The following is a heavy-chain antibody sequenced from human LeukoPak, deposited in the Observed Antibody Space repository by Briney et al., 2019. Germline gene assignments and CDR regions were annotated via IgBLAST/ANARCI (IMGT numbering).Heavy chain of an antibody. CDR2: ISAYNGNT. CDR1: GYTFTNFG. CDR3: ARGAIESSGWLDYFDY. D-gene: IGHD6-19*01. V-gene: IGHV1-18*01. Sequence: ASVKVSCKASGYTFTNFGISWVRQAPGQGLEWMGWISAYNGNTNYAQRLQGRVTMTTDTSTSTAYMELRSLRSDDTAVYYCARGAIESSGWLDYFDYWGQGTLVTVSS. J-gene: IGHJ4*02.